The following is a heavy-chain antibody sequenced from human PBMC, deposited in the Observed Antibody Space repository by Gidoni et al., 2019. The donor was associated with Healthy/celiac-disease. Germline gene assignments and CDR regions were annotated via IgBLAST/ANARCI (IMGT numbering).Heavy chain of an antibody. CDR3: ANPRRFLEWLFDY. J-gene: IGHJ4*02. D-gene: IGHD3-3*01. V-gene: IGHV3-23*01. CDR1: GFTFSSYA. CDR2: ISGSGGST. Sequence: EVQLLASGAGLVQPGGSLRRSCAASGFTFSSYAMSWVRQATGKGLEWVSSISGSGGSTYYADSVKGRFTISRDNSKNTLYLQMNSLRAEDTAVYYCANPRRFLEWLFDYWGQGTLVTVSS.